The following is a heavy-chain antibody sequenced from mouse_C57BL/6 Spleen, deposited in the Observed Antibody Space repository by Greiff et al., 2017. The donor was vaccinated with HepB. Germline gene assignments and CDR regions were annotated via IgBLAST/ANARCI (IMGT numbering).Heavy chain of an antibody. CDR2: ISDGGSYT. D-gene: IGHD1-1*01. J-gene: IGHJ3*01. V-gene: IGHV5-4*01. Sequence: VQLKESGGGLVKPGGSLKLSCAASGFTFSSYAMSWVRQTPEKRLEWVATISDGGSYTYYPDNVKGRFTISRDNAKNNLYLQMSHLKSEDTAMYYCAREGPYGSSYDWFAYWGQGTLVTVSA. CDR1: GFTFSSYA. CDR3: AREGPYGSSYDWFAY.